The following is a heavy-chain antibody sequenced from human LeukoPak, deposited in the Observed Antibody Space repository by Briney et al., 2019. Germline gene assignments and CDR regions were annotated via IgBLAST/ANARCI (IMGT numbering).Heavy chain of an antibody. CDR3: ASNTGTVFDY. CDR1: GGSINSYY. V-gene: IGHV4-59*01. D-gene: IGHD7-27*01. J-gene: IGHJ4*02. CDR2: VYYSGST. Sequence: SETLSLTCTVSGGSINSYYWSWIRQPPGKGLEWIGYVYYSGSTEYNPSLRSRVTISLEMSKQQFSLNLTSVTAADTAVYYCASNTGTVFDYWGQGALVTVSS.